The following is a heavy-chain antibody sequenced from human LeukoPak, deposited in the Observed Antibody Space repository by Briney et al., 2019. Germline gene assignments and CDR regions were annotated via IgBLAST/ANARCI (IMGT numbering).Heavy chain of an antibody. CDR3: VRKAYYYMDV. CDR2: ISPSGDST. J-gene: IGHJ6*03. CDR1: GVTLSRYA. Sequence: PGGSLRLSCAASGVTLSRYAVNWVRQAPGRGLKWVSYISPSGDSTVYAESVKGQFTISRDNSKNMLYLQMDSLRAEDTAIYYCVRKAYYYMDVWGKRTTVTVSS. V-gene: IGHV3-23*01.